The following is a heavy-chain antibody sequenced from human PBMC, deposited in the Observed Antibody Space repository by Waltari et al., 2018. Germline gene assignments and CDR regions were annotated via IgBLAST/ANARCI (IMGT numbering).Heavy chain of an antibody. D-gene: IGHD2-21*02. CDR2: ISSSGSTI. J-gene: IGHJ6*02. V-gene: IGHV3-11*01. CDR1: GFTFSDYY. Sequence: QVQLVESGGGVVQPGRSLRLSCAASGFTFSDYYMSWIRQAPGKGLEWVSYISSSGSTIYYADSVKGRFTISRDNAKNSLYLQMNSLRAEDTAVYYCARDRTVTAILGYYYYGMDVWGQGTTVTVSS. CDR3: ARDRTVTAILGYYYYGMDV.